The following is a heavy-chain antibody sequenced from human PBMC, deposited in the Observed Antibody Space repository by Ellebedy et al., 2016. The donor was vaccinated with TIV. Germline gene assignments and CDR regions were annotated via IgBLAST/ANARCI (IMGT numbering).Heavy chain of an antibody. D-gene: IGHD3-16*01. CDR3: ARSGDAWGIDF. V-gene: IGHV1-3*01. Sequence: AASVKVSCKASGYAFTHYGLHWVRQAPGQGLEWMAWINGGDGYPKYSWKFQGRVSFTRDTSATTAYMELSSLTSEDTAVYYCARSGDAWGIDFWGQGTLVTVCS. J-gene: IGHJ4*02. CDR1: GYAFTHYG. CDR2: INGGDGYP.